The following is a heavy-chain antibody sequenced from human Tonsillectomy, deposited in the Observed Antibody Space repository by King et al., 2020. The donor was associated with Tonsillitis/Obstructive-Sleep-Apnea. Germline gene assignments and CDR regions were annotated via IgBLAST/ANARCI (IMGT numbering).Heavy chain of an antibody. CDR2: ISYDGSNK. CDR1: GFTFSSYA. V-gene: IGHV3-30*01. Sequence: VQLVESGGGVVQPGRSLRLSCAASGFTFSSYAMHWVRQAPGKGLKWVAVISYDGSNKYYADSVKGRFTISRDNSKNTLYLQMNSLRAEDTAVYYCAREYSSGWTIGDDPWGQGTLVTVSS. J-gene: IGHJ5*02. D-gene: IGHD6-19*01. CDR3: AREYSSGWTIGDDP.